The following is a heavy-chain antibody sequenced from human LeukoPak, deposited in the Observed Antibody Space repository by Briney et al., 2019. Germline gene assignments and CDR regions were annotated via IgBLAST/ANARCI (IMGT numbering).Heavy chain of an antibody. CDR3: ARALSVSQVAFDL. CDR2: IYYSGST. J-gene: IGHJ3*01. D-gene: IGHD5/OR15-5a*01. Sequence: SETLSLTCTVSGGSISSYYWSWIRQPPGKGLEWIGYIYYSGSTNYNPSLKSRVTISVDTSKNQFSLKLSSVTAADTAVYYCARALSVSQVAFDLWGQGTMVTASS. V-gene: IGHV4-59*01. CDR1: GGSISSYY.